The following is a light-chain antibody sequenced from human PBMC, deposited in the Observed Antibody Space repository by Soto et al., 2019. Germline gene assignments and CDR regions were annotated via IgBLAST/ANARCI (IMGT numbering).Light chain of an antibody. CDR1: ETISTN. Sequence: EIVLTQSPATLSVSPGERATLSCRATETISTNLAWFQRKPGQPPRLLIYGSSTRATGVPDRFSGSGSGTEFTLIISSLQSEDVALYYCQQYSNWPPAITFSQGTRLEI. J-gene: IGKJ5*01. CDR2: GSS. CDR3: QQYSNWPPAIT. V-gene: IGKV3-15*01.